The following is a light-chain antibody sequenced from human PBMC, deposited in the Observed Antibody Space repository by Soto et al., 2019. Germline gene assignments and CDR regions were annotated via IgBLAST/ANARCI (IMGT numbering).Light chain of an antibody. Sequence: QSDLTQPASASGSPGQSVPISCTGTSSDVGGYNYVSWYQQHPGKAPKLMIYEVNKRPSGVPDRFSGSKSGNTASLTVSGLQAEDEAYYYCSSYAGSNNFGVFGTGTKVTVL. CDR3: SSYAGSNNFGV. V-gene: IGLV2-8*01. J-gene: IGLJ1*01. CDR2: EVN. CDR1: SSDVGGYNY.